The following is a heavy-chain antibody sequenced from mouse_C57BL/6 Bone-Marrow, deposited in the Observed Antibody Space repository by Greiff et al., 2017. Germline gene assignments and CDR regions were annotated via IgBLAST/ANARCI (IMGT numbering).Heavy chain of an antibody. CDR2: IYPGSGST. V-gene: IGHV1-55*01. J-gene: IGHJ3*01. CDR1: GYTFTSYW. D-gene: IGHD2-1*01. Sequence: VQLQQPGAELVKPGASVKMSCKASGYTFTSYWITWVKQRPGQGLEWIGDIYPGSGSTNYNEKFKSKATLTVDTSSSTAYMKLSSLTSEASAVYYCAQIYYGISFAYWGQGTLVTVSA. CDR3: AQIYYGISFAY.